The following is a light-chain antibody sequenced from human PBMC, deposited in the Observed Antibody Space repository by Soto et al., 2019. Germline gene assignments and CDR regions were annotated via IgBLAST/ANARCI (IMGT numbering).Light chain of an antibody. CDR2: EVN. CDR1: SSDVGGFNY. J-gene: IGLJ1*01. CDR3: CSYAGSYTWV. Sequence: QSALTQPPSASGSPGQLVTISCSGTSSDVGGFNYVSWYQQHPGRAPKVLIYEVNKRPSGVPDRFSGTKSGNTASLTISGLQAEDEADYYCCSYAGSYTWVFGSGTKVTVL. V-gene: IGLV2-8*01.